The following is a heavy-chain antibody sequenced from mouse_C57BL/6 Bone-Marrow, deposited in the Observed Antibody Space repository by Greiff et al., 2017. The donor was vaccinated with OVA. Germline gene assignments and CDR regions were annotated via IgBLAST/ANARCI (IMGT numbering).Heavy chain of an antibody. D-gene: IGHD2-1*01. J-gene: IGHJ3*01. Sequence: VQLKESGGGLVKPGGSLKLSCAASGFTFSSYAMSWVRQTPEKRLEWVATISDGGSYTYYPDNVKGRFTISRDNAKNNLYLQMSHLKSEDTAMYYCARGGNYPWFAYWGQGTLVTVSA. CDR3: ARGGNYPWFAY. CDR1: GFTFSSYA. CDR2: ISDGGSYT. V-gene: IGHV5-4*01.